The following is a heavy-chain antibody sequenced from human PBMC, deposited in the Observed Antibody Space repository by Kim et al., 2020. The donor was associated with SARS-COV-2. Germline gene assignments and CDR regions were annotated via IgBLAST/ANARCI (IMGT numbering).Heavy chain of an antibody. J-gene: IGHJ6*02. CDR2: IGGDGIST. Sequence: GGSLRLFCAASGFTLRSYWINWVRQAPGKGLVCVSRIGGDGISTHYADSVKGRFTVSRDNDDNTVYLQMNSLRADDTAVYYCARGMFKTGFDVWGQGTTVTVSS. CDR1: GFTLRSYW. D-gene: IGHD3-10*02. V-gene: IGHV3-74*01. CDR3: ARGMFKTGFDV.